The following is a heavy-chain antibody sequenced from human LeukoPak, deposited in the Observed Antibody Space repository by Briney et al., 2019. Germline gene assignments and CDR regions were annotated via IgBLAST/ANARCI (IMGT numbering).Heavy chain of an antibody. Sequence: GASVKVSRKASGYSFVGYGITWVRQAPGQGLEWMGWFNPENGNTNYAQKVQGRVTMTADTSTSTSYMELRSLRSDDTAVYYCAREHSTSWDQFDYWGQGTLLTVSS. CDR1: GYSFVGYG. J-gene: IGHJ4*02. CDR2: FNPENGNT. CDR3: AREHSTSWDQFDY. V-gene: IGHV1-18*01. D-gene: IGHD6-13*01.